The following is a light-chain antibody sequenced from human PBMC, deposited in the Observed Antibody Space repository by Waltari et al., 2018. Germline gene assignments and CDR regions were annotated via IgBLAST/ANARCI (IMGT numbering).Light chain of an antibody. CDR3: QQYDTYWT. J-gene: IGKJ1*01. V-gene: IGKV1-5*03. Sequence: DIQMTQSPSTLSASVGDRVTITCRASQSINNWLAWYQQKPGKPPKLLIYKAPTLETGVPSRFSGSGSGTEFTLTISSLQPDDSATYYYQQYDTYWTFGQGTKVEIK. CDR2: KAP. CDR1: QSINNW.